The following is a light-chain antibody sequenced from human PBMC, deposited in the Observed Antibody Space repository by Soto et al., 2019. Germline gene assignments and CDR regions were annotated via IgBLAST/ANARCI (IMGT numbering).Light chain of an antibody. V-gene: IGLV2-14*01. J-gene: IGLJ3*02. Sequence: QSALTQPASVSGSPGQSITISCTGTSSDVGGYNYVSWYQQHPGKAPKLMISEVSNRPSGVSDRFSGSKSGNTASLTISGLQAEDEADYNFSSYTRSITLVFGGGTKLTVL. CDR3: SSYTRSITLV. CDR1: SSDVGGYNY. CDR2: EVS.